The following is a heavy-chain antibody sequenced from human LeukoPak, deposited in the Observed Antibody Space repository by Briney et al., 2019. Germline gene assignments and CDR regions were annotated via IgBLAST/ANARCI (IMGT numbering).Heavy chain of an antibody. CDR1: GYSFTSYW. CDR2: IYPGDSDT. Sequence: GESLKISCKGSGYSFTSYWIGWVRQMPGKGLEWMGIIYPGDSDTKYSPSFQGQVTISADKSISTAYLQWSSLKASDTAMYYCARRRRPMVRGVIMEYYFDYWGQGTLVTVSS. V-gene: IGHV5-51*01. CDR3: ARRRRPMVRGVIMEYYFDY. D-gene: IGHD3-10*01. J-gene: IGHJ4*02.